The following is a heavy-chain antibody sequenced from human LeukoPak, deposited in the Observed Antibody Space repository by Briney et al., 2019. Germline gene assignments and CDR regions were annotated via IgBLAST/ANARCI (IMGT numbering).Heavy chain of an antibody. Sequence: SGTLSLTCTVSGDSISSYYWSWLRQPPAKGLEWIGYIYYSGSTNYNPSLKSRVTISVDTSKNQFSLKLSSVTAADTAMYYCARMSLSYCSSTSCSNLIDYWGQGTLVTVSS. D-gene: IGHD2-2*01. CDR1: GDSISSYY. V-gene: IGHV4-59*01. CDR2: IYYSGST. CDR3: ARMSLSYCSSTSCSNLIDY. J-gene: IGHJ4*02.